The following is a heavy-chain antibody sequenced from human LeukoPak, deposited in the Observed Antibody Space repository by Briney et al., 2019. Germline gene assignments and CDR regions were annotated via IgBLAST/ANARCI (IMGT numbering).Heavy chain of an antibody. V-gene: IGHV1-69*05. J-gene: IGHJ3*02. CDR2: IIPIFGTA. D-gene: IGHD2-8*01. Sequence: SVKASCKASGGTFSSYAISWVRQAPGQGLEWMGGIIPIFGTANYAQKFQGRVTITTDESASTAYMELSSLRSEDTAVYYCARMVAPPNDAFDIWGQGTMVTVSS. CDR3: ARMVAPPNDAFDI. CDR1: GGTFSSYA.